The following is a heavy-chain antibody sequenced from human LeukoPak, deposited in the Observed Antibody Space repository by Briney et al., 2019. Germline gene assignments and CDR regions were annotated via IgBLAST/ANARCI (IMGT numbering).Heavy chain of an antibody. V-gene: IGHV3-23*01. Sequence: GGSLRLSCAASGFTFSSYSMNWVRQAPGKGLEWVSHITASGTAMFYADSVKGRFTISKDNSKNTVYLQMSSLRVDDTAVYYCAKAASSSWPSYYYGMDVWGQGTTVTVSS. CDR2: ITASGTAM. J-gene: IGHJ6*02. CDR1: GFTFSSYS. CDR3: AKAASSSWPSYYYGMDV. D-gene: IGHD6-13*01.